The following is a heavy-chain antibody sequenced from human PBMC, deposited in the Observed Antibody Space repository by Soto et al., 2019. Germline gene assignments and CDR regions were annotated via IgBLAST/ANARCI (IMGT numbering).Heavy chain of an antibody. D-gene: IGHD3-10*01. Sequence: VASVKVSCKASGYTFTSYAMHWVRQAPGQRLEWMGWINAGNGNTKYSQKFQGRVTITRDTSASTAYMELSSLRSEDTAVYYCARPPYYYGSGSYSKSAEYFQHWGQGTLVTVSS. CDR1: GYTFTSYA. CDR2: INAGNGNT. CDR3: ARPPYYYGSGSYSKSAEYFQH. J-gene: IGHJ1*01. V-gene: IGHV1-3*01.